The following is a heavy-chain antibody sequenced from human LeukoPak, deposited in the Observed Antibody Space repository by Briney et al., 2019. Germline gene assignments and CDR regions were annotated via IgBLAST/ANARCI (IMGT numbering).Heavy chain of an antibody. CDR1: GFTVSSNY. D-gene: IGHD4-11*01. CDR2: TYPDGTT. V-gene: IGHV3-53*04. Sequence: GSLRLSCAASGFTVSSNYMSWVRQAPGKGLEWVSVTYPDGTTYYADSVKGRFTISRHDSTNTLYLQMNSLRAEDTAVYYCPREWRTVGARDAYDIWGQGTMATVSS. J-gene: IGHJ3*02. CDR3: PREWRTVGARDAYDI.